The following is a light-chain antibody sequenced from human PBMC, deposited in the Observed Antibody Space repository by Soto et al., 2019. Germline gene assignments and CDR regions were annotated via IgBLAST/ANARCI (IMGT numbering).Light chain of an antibody. J-gene: IGLJ1*01. CDR3: SSYTSSSSYV. CDR1: SSDVGGYKY. CDR2: DVT. Sequence: QSALTQPASVYGSPGQSITISCTGTSSDVGGYKYVSWYQQHPDKAPKLIIYDVTNRPSGISNRFSGSKSGNTASQTISGLQAEDEADYYCSSYTSSSSYVFGTGTKVTVL. V-gene: IGLV2-14*01.